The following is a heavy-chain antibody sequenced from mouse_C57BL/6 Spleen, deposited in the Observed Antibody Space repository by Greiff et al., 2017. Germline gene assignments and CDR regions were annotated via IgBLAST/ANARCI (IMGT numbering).Heavy chain of an antibody. Sequence: EVQLQESGPGLVKPSQSLSLTCSVTGYSITSGYYWNWIRQFPGNKLEWMGYISYDGSNNYNPSLKNRISITRDTSKNQFFLKLNSVTTEDTATYYCARGRYYGPFAYWGQGTLVTVSA. CDR1: GYSITSGYY. D-gene: IGHD1-1*01. J-gene: IGHJ3*01. CDR3: ARGRYYGPFAY. CDR2: ISYDGSN. V-gene: IGHV3-6*01.